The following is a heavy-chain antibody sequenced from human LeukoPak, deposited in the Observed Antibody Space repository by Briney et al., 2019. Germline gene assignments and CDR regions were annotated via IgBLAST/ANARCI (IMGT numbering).Heavy chain of an antibody. Sequence: GGSLRLSRAASGFTFSDYYMSWIRQAPGKGLEWVSYISSSGSTIYYADSVKGRFTISRDNAKNSLYLQMNSLRAEDTAVYYCASHYDILTGSPTDWGQGTLVTVSS. J-gene: IGHJ4*02. CDR3: ASHYDILTGSPTD. CDR2: ISSSGSTI. D-gene: IGHD3-9*01. V-gene: IGHV3-11*01. CDR1: GFTFSDYY.